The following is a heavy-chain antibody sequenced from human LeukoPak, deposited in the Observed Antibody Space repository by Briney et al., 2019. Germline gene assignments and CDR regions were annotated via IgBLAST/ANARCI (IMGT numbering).Heavy chain of an antibody. CDR3: AERLDPLFDY. CDR2: ISSSGGST. CDR1: GFTFSSYA. Sequence: GGSLRLSCAASGFTFSSYAMSWVRQAPGKGLVWVSAISSSGGSTYYADSVKGRFAISRDNSKNTLYLQMNSMRAEDTAVYYCAERLDPLFDYWGQGSLVTVSS. V-gene: IGHV3-23*01. J-gene: IGHJ4*02.